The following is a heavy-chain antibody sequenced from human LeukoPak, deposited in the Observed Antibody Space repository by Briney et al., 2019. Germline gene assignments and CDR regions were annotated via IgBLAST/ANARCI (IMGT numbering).Heavy chain of an antibody. CDR2: IIPIFGTT. CDR1: GGTFSSYA. Sequence: ASVKVSCKASGGTFSSYAISWVRQAPGQGLEWMGRIIPIFGTTNYAQKFQGRVTITTDESTSTAYMELSSLRSEDTAVYYCATVIRRIQLWFVTSFDIWGQGTMVTVSS. D-gene: IGHD5-18*01. J-gene: IGHJ3*02. V-gene: IGHV1-69*05. CDR3: ATVIRRIQLWFVTSFDI.